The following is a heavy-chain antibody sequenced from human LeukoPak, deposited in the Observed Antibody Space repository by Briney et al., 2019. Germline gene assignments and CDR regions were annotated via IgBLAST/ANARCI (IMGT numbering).Heavy chain of an antibody. CDR2: INHSGST. V-gene: IGHV4-34*01. CDR1: GGSFSGYY. Sequence: TSSETLSLTCAVYGGSFSGYYWSWIRQPPGKGLEWIGEINHSGSTNYNPSLKSRVTISVDTSKNQFSLKLSSVTAADTAVYYCARCRAYYDFWSGYLSEMDVWGQGTTVTVSS. D-gene: IGHD3-3*01. J-gene: IGHJ6*02. CDR3: ARCRAYYDFWSGYLSEMDV.